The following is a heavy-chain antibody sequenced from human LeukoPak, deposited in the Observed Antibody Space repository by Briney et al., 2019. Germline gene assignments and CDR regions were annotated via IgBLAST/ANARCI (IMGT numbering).Heavy chain of an antibody. D-gene: IGHD3-16*02. J-gene: IGHJ4*02. CDR3: ASLGGDYDYVWGSYRPPDYFDY. CDR2: ISGSGGST. Sequence: GGSLRLSCAASGFTFSSYAMSWVRQAPGKGLEWVSAISGSGGSTYYADSVKGRFTISRDNSKNTLYLQMNSLRAEDTAVYYCASLGGDYDYVWGSYRPPDYFDYWGQGTLVTVSS. CDR1: GFTFSSYA. V-gene: IGHV3-23*01.